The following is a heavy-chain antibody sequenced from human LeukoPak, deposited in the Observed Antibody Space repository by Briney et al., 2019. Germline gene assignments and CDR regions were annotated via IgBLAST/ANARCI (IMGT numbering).Heavy chain of an antibody. CDR1: GYTFTNYL. J-gene: IGHJ4*02. CDR3: VREESGGYFDY. V-gene: IGHV1-46*01. Sequence: ASVKVSCKASGYTFTNYLLHWVRQAPGQGLEWVGRITPSVDTTNYAQKFRDRVTMTRNTSTSTVYMELSSLRSEDTAVYHCVREESGGYFDYWGQGTLVTVSS. CDR2: ITPSVDTT. D-gene: IGHD2-8*02.